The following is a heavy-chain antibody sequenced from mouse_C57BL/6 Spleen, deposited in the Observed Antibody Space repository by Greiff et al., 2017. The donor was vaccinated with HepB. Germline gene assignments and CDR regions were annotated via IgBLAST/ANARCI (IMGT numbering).Heavy chain of an antibody. CDR3: ARGNIGYEYYFDY. J-gene: IGHJ2*01. Sequence: VHLVESGAELARPGASVKLSCKASGYTFTSYGISWVKQRTGQGLEWIGEIYPRSGNTYYNEKFKGKATLTADKSSSTAYMELRSLTSEDSAVYFCARGNIGYEYYFDYWGQGTTLTVSS. V-gene: IGHV1-81*01. CDR2: IYPRSGNT. D-gene: IGHD2-14*01. CDR1: GYTFTSYG.